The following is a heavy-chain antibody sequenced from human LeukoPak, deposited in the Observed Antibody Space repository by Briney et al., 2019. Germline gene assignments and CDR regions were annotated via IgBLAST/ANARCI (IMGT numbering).Heavy chain of an antibody. D-gene: IGHD3-10*01. CDR1: GYTFTGYY. V-gene: IGHV1-2*02. J-gene: IGHJ4*02. CDR3: ARDFKMRSPFDY. Sequence: ASVKVSCKASGYTFTGYYMHWVRQAPGQGLEWMGWINPNSGGTNYAQKFQGRVTMTRDTSISTAYMELSRLRSDDTAVYYCARDFKMRSPFDYWGQETLVTVSS. CDR2: INPNSGGT.